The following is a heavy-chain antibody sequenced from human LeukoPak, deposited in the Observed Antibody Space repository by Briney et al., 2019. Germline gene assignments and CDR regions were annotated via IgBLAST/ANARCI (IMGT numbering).Heavy chain of an antibody. CDR2: VKIYNGNT. V-gene: IGHV1-18*01. CDR1: GYIFTNYG. D-gene: IGHD2-2*02. Sequence: ASVKVSCKASGYIFTNYGISWVRQAPGQGLERMGWVKIYNGNTNYAQRIQGRVTMTTDTSTTTAYMELTGLRSDDTAVYYCTRWCTSTTCYTGGFDIWGQGTMVTVSS. CDR3: TRWCTSTTCYTGGFDI. J-gene: IGHJ3*02.